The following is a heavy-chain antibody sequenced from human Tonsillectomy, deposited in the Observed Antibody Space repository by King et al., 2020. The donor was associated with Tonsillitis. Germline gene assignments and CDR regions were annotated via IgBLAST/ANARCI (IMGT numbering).Heavy chain of an antibody. D-gene: IGHD3-22*01. J-gene: IGHJ4*02. V-gene: IGHV3-7*01. Sequence: EGQLVQSGGGLVQPGGSLRLSCAASGFTFIGYWMSWDRQAPGKGLEWVANIKKDGSERFYVDSVKGRFTISRDNAKKSLYLQMNSLRAEDTAVYYCAINNYYDNSAPWAPNYWGQGTLVTVSS. CDR3: AINNYYDNSAPWAPNY. CDR2: IKKDGSER. CDR1: GFTFIGYW.